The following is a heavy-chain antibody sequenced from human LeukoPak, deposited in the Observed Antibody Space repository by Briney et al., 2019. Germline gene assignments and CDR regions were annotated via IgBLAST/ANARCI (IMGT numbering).Heavy chain of an antibody. CDR3: ARGLRWFGDIRGNWFDP. Sequence: ASVKVSCKASGGTFSSYAISWVRQAPGQGLEWIGGIIPIFGTANYAQKFQGRVTITTDESTSTAYMELSSLRSEDTAVYYCARGLRWFGDIRGNWFDPWGQGTLVTVSS. CDR2: IIPIFGTA. CDR1: GGTFSSYA. J-gene: IGHJ5*02. D-gene: IGHD3-10*01. V-gene: IGHV1-69*05.